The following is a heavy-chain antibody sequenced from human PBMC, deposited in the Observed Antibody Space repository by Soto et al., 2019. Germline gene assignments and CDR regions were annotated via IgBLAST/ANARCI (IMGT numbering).Heavy chain of an antibody. Sequence: EVQLLESGGGLVQPGGSLRLSCAASGFTFSTYAMTWVRQDPGKGLEWVSAMSGRGGSTYYADSVKGRFTISRDNSKNTLYLQMNSLRGEDTAVYYCAKDLYCGGDCYWTFVSWGQGTLVTVSS. CDR3: AKDLYCGGDCYWTFVS. CDR2: MSGRGGST. V-gene: IGHV3-23*01. J-gene: IGHJ5*02. CDR1: GFTFSTYA. D-gene: IGHD2-21*02.